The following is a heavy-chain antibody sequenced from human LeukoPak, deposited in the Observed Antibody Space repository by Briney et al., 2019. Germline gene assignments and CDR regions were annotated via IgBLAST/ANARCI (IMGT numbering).Heavy chain of an antibody. J-gene: IGHJ5*02. CDR2: IYYSGST. V-gene: IGHV4-39*01. D-gene: IGHD2-2*01. CDR1: GGSISSSSYY. Sequence: SETLSLTCTVSGGSISSSSYYWGWIRQPPGKGLEWIGGIYYSGSTYYNPSLKSRVTISVDTSKNQFSLKLSSVTAADTAVYYCARHDIVVVPAADIPNWFDPWGQGTLVTVSS. CDR3: ARHDIVVVPAADIPNWFDP.